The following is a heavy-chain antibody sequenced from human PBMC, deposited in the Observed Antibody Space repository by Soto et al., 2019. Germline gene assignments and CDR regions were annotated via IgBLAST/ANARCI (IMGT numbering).Heavy chain of an antibody. CDR3: AKGDCNNYFDY. Sequence: QVQLVESGGGVVQPGRSLRLSCAASGFTFSSYGMHWVRQAPGKGLEWVAVILYDGSNKYYADSVKGRFTISRDNSKNTLYLQMNSLRAEDTALYYCAKGDCNNYFDYWGQGTLVTVSS. CDR1: GFTFSSYG. CDR2: ILYDGSNK. J-gene: IGHJ4*02. D-gene: IGHD2-21*02. V-gene: IGHV3-30*18.